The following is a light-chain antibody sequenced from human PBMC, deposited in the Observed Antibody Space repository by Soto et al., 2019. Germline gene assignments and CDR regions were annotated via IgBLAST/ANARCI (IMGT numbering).Light chain of an antibody. V-gene: IGLV1-44*01. Sequence: QLVLTQPPSVSGTPGQRVTISCSGSSSSIGSNTVNWYQQLPGTAPKLLIYSNYQRPSGVPDRFSGSKSGTSASLAISGLQSEDEGDYYCAAWDDSLIGLFGGGTKLTVL. CDR2: SNY. CDR3: AAWDDSLIGL. CDR1: SSSIGSNT. J-gene: IGLJ2*01.